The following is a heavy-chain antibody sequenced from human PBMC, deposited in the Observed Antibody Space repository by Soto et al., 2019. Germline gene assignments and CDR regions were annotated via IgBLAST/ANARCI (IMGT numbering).Heavy chain of an antibody. CDR2: MQPRSGRT. J-gene: IGHJ4*02. V-gene: IGHV1-8*01. CDR3: ARGVTAGVDY. D-gene: IGHD1-26*01. Sequence: QVQLVQSGAEVREPGASVKVSCKASGYSFTSLDIHWVRQTTGQGLEWMGWMQPRSGRTGYAQKFQGRVTMTRDTSINTAYMELSSRTSDDTSFYYCARGVTAGVDYWGQGTLVTVSS. CDR1: GYSFTSLD.